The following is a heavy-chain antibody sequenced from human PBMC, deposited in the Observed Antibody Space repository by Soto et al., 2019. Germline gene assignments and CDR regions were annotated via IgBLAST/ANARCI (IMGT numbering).Heavy chain of an antibody. D-gene: IGHD6-6*01. CDR1: GGTFSSYA. CDR3: ESGRVAALTSPFDY. V-gene: IGHV1-69*06. Sequence: SVKVSCKASGGTFSSYAISWVRQAPGQGLEWMGGFIPIFGTANYAQKFQGRVTITADKSTSTAYRELSSLRSEDTAVYYWESGRVAALTSPFDYWGQGTLVTVSS. J-gene: IGHJ4*02. CDR2: FIPIFGTA.